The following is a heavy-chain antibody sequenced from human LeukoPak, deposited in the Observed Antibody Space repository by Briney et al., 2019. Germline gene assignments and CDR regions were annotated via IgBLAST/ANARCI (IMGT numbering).Heavy chain of an antibody. CDR3: TRGPTDVVVGADWFDP. D-gene: IGHD2-15*01. CDR2: FYPGNSDN. Sequence: GESLKISCNGSGYXFTNYWICWVRQMPGKGLEWVGIFYPGNSDNRYGPSFQGRVTISVDNSINTAYLQWSSLRASDTAIYYCTRGPTDVVVGADWFDPWGQGTLVTVSS. CDR1: GYXFTNYW. J-gene: IGHJ5*02. V-gene: IGHV5-51*01.